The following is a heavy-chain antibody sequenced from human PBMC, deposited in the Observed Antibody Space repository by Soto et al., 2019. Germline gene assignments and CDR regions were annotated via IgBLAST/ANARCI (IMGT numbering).Heavy chain of an antibody. D-gene: IGHD2-15*01. CDR1: GFTFSDYY. Sequence: QVQLVESGGGLVKPGGSLRLSCAASGFTFSDYYMSWIRQAPGKGLEWVSYISSSSSYTNYADSVKGRFTISRDHAKNSLYLQMNSLRAEDTAVYYCAGEAIVVVVAANWFDPWGQGTLVTVSS. CDR3: AGEAIVVVVAANWFDP. CDR2: ISSSSSYT. V-gene: IGHV3-11*05. J-gene: IGHJ5*02.